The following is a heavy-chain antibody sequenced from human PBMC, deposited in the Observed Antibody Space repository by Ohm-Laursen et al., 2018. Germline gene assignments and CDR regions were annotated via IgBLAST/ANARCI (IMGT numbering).Heavy chain of an antibody. CDR1: GGSISSSSYY. D-gene: IGHD2-2*01. Sequence: PGTLSLTCTVSGGSISSSSYYWGWIRQPPGKGLEWIGSIFHSGSTYYNPSLKSRLTISVDTSKNHFSLKLSSVTAADTAVYYCARHGRVVPADLDYWGQGTLVTVSS. CDR2: IFHSGST. CDR3: ARHGRVVPADLDY. V-gene: IGHV4-39*01. J-gene: IGHJ4*02.